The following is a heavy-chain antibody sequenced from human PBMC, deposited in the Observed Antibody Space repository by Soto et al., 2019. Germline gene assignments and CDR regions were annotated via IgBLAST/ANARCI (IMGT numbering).Heavy chain of an antibody. Sequence: SETLSLTCTVSGGSISSYYWSWIRQPPGKGLEWIGYIYYSGSTNYNPSLKSRVTISVDTSKNQFSLKLSSVTAADTAVYYCARAGCNYGYDYWGQGTLVTVSS. CDR3: ARAGCNYGYDY. D-gene: IGHD1-7*01. V-gene: IGHV4-59*01. CDR2: IYYSGST. J-gene: IGHJ4*02. CDR1: GGSISSYY.